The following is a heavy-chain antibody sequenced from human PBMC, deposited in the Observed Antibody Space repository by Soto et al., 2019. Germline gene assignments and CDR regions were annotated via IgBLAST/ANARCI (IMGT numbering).Heavy chain of an antibody. J-gene: IGHJ6*02. CDR1: GGTFSRYG. Sequence: QVQLVQSGAEVKKPGSSVKVSCKASGGTFSRYGISWVRQAPGQGLEWMGGIIPIFGTANYAQKFQGRVTITADESTSTAYMELSSLRSEDTAVCYCASQTGTTGNYYYGMDVWGQGTTVTVSS. CDR2: IIPIFGTA. CDR3: ASQTGTTGNYYYGMDV. V-gene: IGHV1-69*12. D-gene: IGHD1-1*01.